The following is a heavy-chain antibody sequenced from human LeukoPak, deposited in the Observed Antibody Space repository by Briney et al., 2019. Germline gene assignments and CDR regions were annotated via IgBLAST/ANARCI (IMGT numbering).Heavy chain of an antibody. V-gene: IGHV3-30*18. Sequence: PGGSLRLSCAASGFTFSSYGMHWVRQAPGKGLEWVAVISYDGSNKYYADSVKGRFTISRDNSKNTLYLQMNSLRAEDTAVYYCAKDAGPYYDILTGWAYFDYWGQGTLVTVSS. CDR2: ISYDGSNK. J-gene: IGHJ4*02. CDR1: GFTFSSYG. D-gene: IGHD3-9*01. CDR3: AKDAGPYYDILTGWAYFDY.